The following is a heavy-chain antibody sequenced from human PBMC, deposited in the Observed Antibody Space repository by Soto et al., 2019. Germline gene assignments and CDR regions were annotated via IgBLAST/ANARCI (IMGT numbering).Heavy chain of an antibody. V-gene: IGHV3-9*01. CDR3: AKGDSSSFYYGMDV. CDR2: ISWNSGSI. Sequence: EVPLVESGGGLVQPGRSLRLSCAASGFTFDDYAMHCVRQAPGKGLEWVSGISWNSGSIGYADSVKGRFTISRDNAKNSLYLQMNSLRAEDTALYYCAKGDSSSFYYGMDVWGQGTTVTVSS. CDR1: GFTFDDYA. J-gene: IGHJ6*02. D-gene: IGHD6-13*01.